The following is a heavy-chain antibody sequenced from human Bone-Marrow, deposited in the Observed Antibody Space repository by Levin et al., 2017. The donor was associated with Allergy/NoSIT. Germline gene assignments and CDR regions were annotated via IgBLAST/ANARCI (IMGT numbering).Heavy chain of an antibody. CDR3: ARGGAYNDYGDYYWFDP. CDR2: IYHSGST. V-gene: IGHV4-30-2*01. J-gene: IGHJ5*02. D-gene: IGHD4-17*01. Sequence: SETLSLTCAVSGGSISSGGYSWSWIRQPPGKGLEWIGYIYHSGSTYYNPSLKSRVTISVDRSKNQFSLKLSSVTAADTAVYYCARGGAYNDYGDYYWFDPWGQGTLVTVSS. CDR1: GGSISSGGYS.